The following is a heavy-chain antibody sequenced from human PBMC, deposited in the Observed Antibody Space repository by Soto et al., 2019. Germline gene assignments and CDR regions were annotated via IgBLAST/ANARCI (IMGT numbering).Heavy chain of an antibody. D-gene: IGHD3-3*01. CDR3: TRQRLLWGPFDY. CDR2: IRSKTNTYAT. Sequence: EVQLVESGGGFVQPGGSLRLSCADSGSTFSDSTIHWVRQASGKGLEWVGRIRSKTNTYATAYTASVKGRFTISRDDSENTAFLQMNSLKAEDTAVYFCTRQRLLWGPFDYWGQGPLVTVSS. J-gene: IGHJ4*02. V-gene: IGHV3-73*01. CDR1: GSTFSDST.